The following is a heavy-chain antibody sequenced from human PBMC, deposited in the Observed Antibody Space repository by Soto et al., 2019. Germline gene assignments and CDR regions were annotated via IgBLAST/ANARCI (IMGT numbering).Heavy chain of an antibody. V-gene: IGHV4-59*08. J-gene: IGHJ5*02. CDR2: IYYSGST. D-gene: IGHD6-19*01. Sequence: PSETLSLTCTVSGGSISSYYWSWIRQPPGKGLEWIGYIYYSGSTNYNPSLKSRVTISVDTSKNQFSLKLSSVTAADTAVYYCARLSIAVAGPTFDPWGQGTLVTVSS. CDR1: GGSISSYY. CDR3: ARLSIAVAGPTFDP.